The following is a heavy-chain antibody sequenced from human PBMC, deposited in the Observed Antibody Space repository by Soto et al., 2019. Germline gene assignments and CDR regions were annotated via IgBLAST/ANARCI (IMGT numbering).Heavy chain of an antibody. V-gene: IGHV4-59*01. CDR3: ARVVPAAVGYNWFDP. CDR2: IYYSGST. Sequence: QVQLQESGPGLVKPSETLSLTCTVSGGSISSYYWSWIRQPPGKGLEWIGYIYYSGSTNYNPSLKSRVTISVDTSKNQFSLKLSSVTAADTAVYYCARVVPAAVGYNWFDPWGQGTLVTVSS. J-gene: IGHJ5*02. CDR1: GGSISSYY. D-gene: IGHD2-2*01.